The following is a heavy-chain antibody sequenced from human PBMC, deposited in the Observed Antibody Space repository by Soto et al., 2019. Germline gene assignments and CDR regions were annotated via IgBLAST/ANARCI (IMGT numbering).Heavy chain of an antibody. CDR3: ARWYYDSSGYYYDVDY. Sequence: PSETLSLTCTVSGGSISSGGYYWSWTRQHPGKGLEWIGYIYYSGSTYYNPSLKSRVTISVDTSKNQFSLKLSSVTAADTAVYYCARWYYDSSGYYYDVDYWGQGTLVTVSS. CDR1: GGSISSGGYY. J-gene: IGHJ4*02. D-gene: IGHD3-22*01. CDR2: IYYSGST. V-gene: IGHV4-31*03.